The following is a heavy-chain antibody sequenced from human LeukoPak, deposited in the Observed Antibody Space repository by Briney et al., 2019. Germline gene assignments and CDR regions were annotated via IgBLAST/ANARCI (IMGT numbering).Heavy chain of an antibody. CDR1: GFTFSNYW. J-gene: IGHJ4*02. D-gene: IGHD3-3*01. CDR2: IKQDGSEK. Sequence: GGSLRLSCAASGFTFSNYWMSWVRQAPGKGLEWVANIKQDGSEKDYVDSVKGRFTISRDNAKNSLYLQMNSLRAEDTAVYYCARDPSRSGYYISDKVFDYWGQGTLVTVSS. V-gene: IGHV3-7*01. CDR3: ARDPSRSGYYISDKVFDY.